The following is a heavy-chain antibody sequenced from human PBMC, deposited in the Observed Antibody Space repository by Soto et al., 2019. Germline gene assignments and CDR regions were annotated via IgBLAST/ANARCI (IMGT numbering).Heavy chain of an antibody. CDR1: GFTFSRYA. V-gene: IGHV3-23*01. CDR3: SKDGKMRTKVWFPAGYGMDV. D-gene: IGHD3-10*01. J-gene: IGHJ6*02. CDR2: ISVSGDNT. Sequence: GGSLRLSCAASGFTFSRYAMNWVRQAPGRGLQWISGISVSGDNTSYVESVRGRFTVYRDNSKNTLYLQMNNLRAEDTALYYCSKDGKMRTKVWFPAGYGMDVWGQGTTVTVSS.